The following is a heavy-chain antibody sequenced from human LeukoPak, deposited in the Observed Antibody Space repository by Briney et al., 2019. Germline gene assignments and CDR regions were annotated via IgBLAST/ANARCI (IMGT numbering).Heavy chain of an antibody. CDR1: GFTFSSYG. CDR3: AKDPPYSYEYYFDY. V-gene: IGHV3-33*06. D-gene: IGHD5-18*01. CDR2: IWYDGSNK. J-gene: IGHJ4*02. Sequence: PGGSLRLSCAASGFTFSSYGMHWVRQAPGKGLEWVAVIWYDGSNKYYADSVKGRFTISRDNSKNTLYLQMNSLRAEDTAVYYCAKDPPYSYEYYFDYWGQGTLVTVSS.